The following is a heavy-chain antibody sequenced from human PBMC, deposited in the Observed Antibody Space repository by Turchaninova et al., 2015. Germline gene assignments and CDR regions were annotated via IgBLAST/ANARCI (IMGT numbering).Heavy chain of an antibody. CDR2: IYGDDGK. D-gene: IGHD3-10*01. V-gene: IGHV2-5*02. CDR1: GFSLSSSGGG. CDR3: XXKAPDAGSRXRYFXX. J-gene: IGHJ2*01. Sequence: QITLKESGPTLVNPTQTLTVTCTFSGFSLSSSGGGVAWIRQPPGKDLAWLALIYGDDGKSSSHFLKSRPTITKVTTKNXVVLKXXNMXPXETATYYXXXKAPDAGSRXRYFXXWGRGTLVTXSS.